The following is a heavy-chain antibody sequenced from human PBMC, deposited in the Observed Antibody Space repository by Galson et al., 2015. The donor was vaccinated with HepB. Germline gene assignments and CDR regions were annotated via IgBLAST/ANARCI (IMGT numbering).Heavy chain of an antibody. D-gene: IGHD5-18*01. CDR1: GDSVSSNSAA. CDR2: TYYRSKWYN. V-gene: IGHV6-1*01. Sequence: CAISGDSVSSNSAAWNWIRQSPSRGLEWLGRTYYRSKWYNDYAVSVKSRITINPDTSKNQFSLQLNSVTPEDTAVYYCARVAEGYSYGSDAFDIWGQGTMVTVSS. J-gene: IGHJ3*02. CDR3: ARVAEGYSYGSDAFDI.